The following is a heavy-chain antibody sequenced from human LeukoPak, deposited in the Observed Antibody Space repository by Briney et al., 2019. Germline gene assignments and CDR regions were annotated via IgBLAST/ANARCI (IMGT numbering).Heavy chain of an antibody. J-gene: IGHJ4*02. V-gene: IGHV1-69*05. Sequence: GASVKVSCKASGGTFSSYAISWVRQAPGQGLEWMGGIIPIFGTADYAQKFQGRVTITTAESTSTAYMELSSLRSEDTAVYYCARDCLEDSSGFDYWGQGALVTVSS. CDR2: IIPIFGTA. CDR1: GGTFSSYA. CDR3: ARDCLEDSSGFDY. D-gene: IGHD3-22*01.